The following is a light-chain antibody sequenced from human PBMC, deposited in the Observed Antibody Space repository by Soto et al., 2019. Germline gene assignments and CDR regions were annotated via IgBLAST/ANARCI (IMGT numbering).Light chain of an antibody. CDR1: QTIGVF. Sequence: DIQMTQSPISLYASVGDRVTFICRASQTIGVFLNWYQQRPGEAPKLLIFGASIPQSGVPSRFSGSGSGTYFTLTIDSLQPDDFATYYCQQSYTSPWTFGQGTRVEIK. CDR2: GAS. J-gene: IGKJ1*01. CDR3: QQSYTSPWT. V-gene: IGKV1-39*01.